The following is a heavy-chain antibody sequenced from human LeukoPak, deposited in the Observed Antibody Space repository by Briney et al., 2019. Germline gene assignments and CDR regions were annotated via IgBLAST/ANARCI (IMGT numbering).Heavy chain of an antibody. J-gene: IGHJ2*01. D-gene: IGHD3-10*01. CDR1: GGSISSYY. CDR2: IYYSGST. V-gene: IGHV4-59*12. Sequence: SETLSLTCTVSGGSISSYYWSWIRQPPGKGLEWIGYIYYSGSTNYNPSLKSRVTISVDTSKNQFSLKLSSVTAADTAVYYCARGAVVRVPNWYFDLWGRGTLVTVSS. CDR3: ARGAVVRVPNWYFDL.